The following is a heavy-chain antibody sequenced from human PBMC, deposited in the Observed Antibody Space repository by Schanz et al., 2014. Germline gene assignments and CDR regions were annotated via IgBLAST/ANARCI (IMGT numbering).Heavy chain of an antibody. J-gene: IGHJ4*02. D-gene: IGHD6-25*01. Sequence: DVQLVESGGGLAQPGGSLRLSCVASGFMFTKYAMNWVRQAPGKGLEWVSGISGTGTKTYYADSVKSRFTISRDNSKNSSFLQMSRLTADFTALYYCAKDIGGAVSAPGYDSWGQGTLVTVSS. CDR2: ISGTGTKT. CDR1: GFMFTKYA. V-gene: IGHV3-23*04. CDR3: AKDIGGAVSAPGYDS.